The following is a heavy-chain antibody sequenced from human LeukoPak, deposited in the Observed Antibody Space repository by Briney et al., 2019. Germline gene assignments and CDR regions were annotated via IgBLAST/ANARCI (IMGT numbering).Heavy chain of an antibody. CDR2: IYYSGST. CDR1: GGSISSYY. J-gene: IGHJ4*02. D-gene: IGHD6-13*01. Sequence: SETLSLTCTVPGGSISSYYWSWIRQPPGKGLEWIGYIYYSGSTNYNPSLKSRVTISVDTSKNQFSLKLSSVTAADTAVYYCAGDLGSSSWTPGYWGQGTLVTVSS. V-gene: IGHV4-59*01. CDR3: AGDLGSSSWTPGY.